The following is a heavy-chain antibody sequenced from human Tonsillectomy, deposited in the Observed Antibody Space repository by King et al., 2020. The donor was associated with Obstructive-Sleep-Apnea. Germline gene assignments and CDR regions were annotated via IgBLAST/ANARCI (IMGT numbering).Heavy chain of an antibody. Sequence: QLVQSGAEVKKPGSSVKVSCKASGGIFSSYAINWVRQAPGQGLEWMGGIIPSLDTTNYAQKFQGRVTITADKSTKTAFMELSSLRSEDTALYYCTRVTFCTTSINCYRRGFDYWGQGTLVTVSS. V-gene: IGHV1-69*14. CDR3: TRVTFCTTSINCYRRGFDY. J-gene: IGHJ4*02. D-gene: IGHD2-2*01. CDR2: IIPSLDTT. CDR1: GGIFSSYA.